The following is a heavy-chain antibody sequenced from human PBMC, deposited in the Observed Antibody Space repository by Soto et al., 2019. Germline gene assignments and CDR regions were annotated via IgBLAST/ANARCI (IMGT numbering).Heavy chain of an antibody. CDR1: GLPFSSFG. CDR3: ARNQTDSVGYSDS. J-gene: IGHJ4*02. V-gene: IGHV3-33*01. Sequence: GESLRLSCEASGLPFSSFGIHWVRQAQGKGLEWLAIIWNDGSNEYNADSVKGLFTISRDNSKNTVYLQVSNLRAEDTSVYFCARNQTDSVGYSDSWGQGTLVTVSS. CDR2: IWNDGSNE. D-gene: IGHD2-21*02.